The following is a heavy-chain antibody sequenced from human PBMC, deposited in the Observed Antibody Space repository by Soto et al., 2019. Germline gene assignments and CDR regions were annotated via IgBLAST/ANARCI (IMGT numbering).Heavy chain of an antibody. CDR2: INADNGNT. J-gene: IGHJ4*02. CDR1: GYTFTSYA. CDR3: ARSIEVVTAPDY. V-gene: IGHV1-3*01. D-gene: IGHD2-21*02. Sequence: QVQLVQSGAEAKKPGASVKVSCKASGYTFTSYAMRWVRQAPGQGLEWMGWINADNGNTKYSQKFQGRVTITRDISASTACMELSSLRSEDTAVYYCARSIEVVTAPDYWGQGTLVTVSS.